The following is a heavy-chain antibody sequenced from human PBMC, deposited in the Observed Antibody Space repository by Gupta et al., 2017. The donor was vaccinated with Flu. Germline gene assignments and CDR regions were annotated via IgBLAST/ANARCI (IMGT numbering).Heavy chain of an antibody. Sequence: SGFSFNNYAMTWVRQAPGKGLEWVSGISLSGDSTFYADSVKGRFTVSRDNSKNTLYLQMNSLRAEDTAFYYCAKCSTRVHPKHFDSWGQGTLVTVSS. CDR1: GFSFNNYA. CDR2: ISLSGDST. V-gene: IGHV3-23*01. D-gene: IGHD1-1*01. CDR3: AKCSTRVHPKHFDS. J-gene: IGHJ4*02.